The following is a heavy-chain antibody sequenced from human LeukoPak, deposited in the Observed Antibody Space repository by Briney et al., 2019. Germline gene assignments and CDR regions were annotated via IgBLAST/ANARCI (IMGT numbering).Heavy chain of an antibody. CDR3: ARGSDSDFWSGYQAYFGP. CDR2: INPNSGDT. D-gene: IGHD3-3*01. V-gene: IGHV1-2*02. Sequence: ASVKVSCKTSGYTFTGYYLQWVRQAPGQGLEWMGWINPNSGDTNHAQKFQGRVTMTRDTSISTAFMELSSLTSDDTAVYYRARGSDSDFWSGYQAYFGPWGQGTLVTVSS. CDR1: GYTFTGYY. J-gene: IGHJ5*02.